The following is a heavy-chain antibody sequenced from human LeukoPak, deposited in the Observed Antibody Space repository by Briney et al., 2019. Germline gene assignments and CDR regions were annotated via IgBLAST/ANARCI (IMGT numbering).Heavy chain of an antibody. V-gene: IGHV4-34*01. CDR1: GGSFSGYY. CDR2: MNPSGST. CDR3: ARGRYDYYGSGTPSSHYYYMDV. D-gene: IGHD3-10*01. J-gene: IGHJ6*03. Sequence: SETMSLTCAVYGGSFSGYYWTWIRHTPEKGLEWIGEMNPSGSTNYNPSLKSRVTISVDTSKNQFSLKLSSVTAADTAVYYCARGRYDYYGSGTPSSHYYYMDVWGKGTTVTVSS.